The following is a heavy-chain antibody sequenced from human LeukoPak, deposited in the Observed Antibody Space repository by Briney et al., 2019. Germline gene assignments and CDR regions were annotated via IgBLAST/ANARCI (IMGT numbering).Heavy chain of an antibody. CDR2: INGDGGSR. CDR3: ASASSHRTAAGGDY. Sequence: PGGSLRLSCAASGFTFSTYWMHWVRQAPGKGLVWVSRINGDGGSRNYADSVKGRFTISRDNAKNTLYLQMSSLSVEDTAVYYCASASSHRTAAGGDYWGQGTLVTVST. J-gene: IGHJ4*02. D-gene: IGHD6-13*01. V-gene: IGHV3-74*01. CDR1: GFTFSTYW.